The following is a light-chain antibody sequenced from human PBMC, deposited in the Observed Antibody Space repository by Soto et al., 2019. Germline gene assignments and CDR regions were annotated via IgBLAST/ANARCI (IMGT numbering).Light chain of an antibody. Sequence: QSALTQPASVSGSPGQSITISCTGTYIDVGGYNRVSWYQHHAGKGPKMLIFEVDNRPSGISDRFSGSKSGDTASLTISDLQAEDEADYYCVSYIESSLTHWVFGGGTQLTVL. CDR2: EVD. J-gene: IGLJ3*02. V-gene: IGLV2-14*01. CDR1: YIDVGGYNR. CDR3: VSYIESSLTHWV.